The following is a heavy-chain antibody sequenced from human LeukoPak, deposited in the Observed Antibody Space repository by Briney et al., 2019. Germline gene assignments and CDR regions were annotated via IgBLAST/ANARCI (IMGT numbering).Heavy chain of an antibody. D-gene: IGHD6-6*01. CDR1: GGSISSYY. Sequence: SETLSLTCTVSGGSISSYYWSWIRQPAGKGLEWIGRIYTSGSTNYNPSLKSRVTMSVDTSKNQFSLKLSSVTAADTAVYYCARGDARSSSREFDYWGQGTLVTVSS. CDR2: IYTSGST. CDR3: ARGDARSSSREFDY. V-gene: IGHV4-4*07. J-gene: IGHJ4*02.